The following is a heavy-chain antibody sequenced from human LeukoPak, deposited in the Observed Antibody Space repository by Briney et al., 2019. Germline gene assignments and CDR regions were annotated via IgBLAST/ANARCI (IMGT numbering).Heavy chain of an antibody. V-gene: IGHV3-21*01. CDR3: ARDRGRVVVVTTRGYFDY. J-gene: IGHJ4*02. D-gene: IGHD3-22*01. CDR2: ISSSSSYM. Sequence: GGSLRLSCAASGFTFSSYSMNWVRQAPGKGLEWVSSISSSSSYMYYADSVKGRFTISRDNAKNSLYLQMNSLRAEDTAVYYCARDRGRVVVVTTRGYFDYWGQGTLVTVSS. CDR1: GFTFSSYS.